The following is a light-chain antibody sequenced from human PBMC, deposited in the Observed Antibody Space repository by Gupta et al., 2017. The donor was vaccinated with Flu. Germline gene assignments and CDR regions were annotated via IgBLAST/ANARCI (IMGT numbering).Light chain of an antibody. J-gene: IGKJ1*01. CDR2: GAS. CDR1: QSVSSN. V-gene: IGKV3-15*01. CDR3: QQNNTSSS. Sequence: EIVMTQSPATLSVSQGERATLSCRGIQSVSSNLAWYQQKPGQAPRLLIYGASNRAFGNPARFSGGGDVKDFTHTISRQQYEDFAVYYEQQNNTSSSFGQGTKVEIK.